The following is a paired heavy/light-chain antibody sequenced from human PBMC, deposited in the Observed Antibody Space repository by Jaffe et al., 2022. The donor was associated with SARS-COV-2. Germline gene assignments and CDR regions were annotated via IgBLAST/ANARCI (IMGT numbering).Heavy chain of an antibody. Sequence: EVQLLESGGGLVQPGGSLRLSCAASGFTFSSYAMNWVRQAPGKGLEWVSSITGSGGSTYYADSVKGRFTISRDNSKSALYVQMNSLRAEDTAVYYCAKGRGYNWNYQLFDSWGQGTLVTVSS. D-gene: IGHD1-7*01. CDR1: GFTFSSYA. V-gene: IGHV3-23*01. J-gene: IGHJ5*01. CDR3: AKGRGYNWNYQLFDS. CDR2: ITGSGGST.
Light chain of an antibody. Sequence: QSVLTQPPSASGTPGQRVTISCSGSSSNIGSNTMNWYQQLPGTAPKLLIYGNNQRPSGVPDRFSGSKSGTSASLAISGLQSEDEADYFCAAWDDSLNGPVFGGGTKLTVL. V-gene: IGLV1-44*01. CDR2: GNN. J-gene: IGLJ2*01. CDR3: AAWDDSLNGPV. CDR1: SSNIGSNT.